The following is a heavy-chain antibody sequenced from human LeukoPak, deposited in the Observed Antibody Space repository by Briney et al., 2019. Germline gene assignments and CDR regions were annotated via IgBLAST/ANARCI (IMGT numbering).Heavy chain of an antibody. J-gene: IGHJ6*03. CDR1: GGSVSSRTYY. D-gene: IGHD3-22*01. V-gene: IGHV4-39*07. CDR2: INHSGST. Sequence: KTSETLSLTCTVSGGSVSSRTYYWSWIRQPPGKGLEWIGEINHSGSTNYNPSLKSRVTISVDTSKNQFSLKLSSVTAADTAVYYCARGLLINYDSSGYFRLWGYYYMDVWGKGTTVTVSS. CDR3: ARGLLINYDSSGYFRLWGYYYMDV.